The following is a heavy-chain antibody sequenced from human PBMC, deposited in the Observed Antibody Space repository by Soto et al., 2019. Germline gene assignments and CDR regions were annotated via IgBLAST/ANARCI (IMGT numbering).Heavy chain of an antibody. CDR1: GGSFSGYY. J-gene: IGHJ4*02. CDR2: INHSGST. V-gene: IGHV4-34*01. D-gene: IGHD2-8*02. CDR3: ARDKITGLFDY. Sequence: QVQLQQWGAGLLKPSETLSLTCAVYGGSFSGYYWPWIRQPPGTGLAWSGEINHSGSTNYNPSLSSRVTISVDTSKTQFSLKLTSVTDADTAVYYCARDKITGLFDYWGQGTLVTVSS.